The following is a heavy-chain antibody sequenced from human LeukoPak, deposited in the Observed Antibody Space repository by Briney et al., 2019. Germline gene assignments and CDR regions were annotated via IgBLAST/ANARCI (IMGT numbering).Heavy chain of an antibody. CDR2: IYHSGST. CDR1: GYSLSSGYY. CDR3: ARLSNWDAEQIDY. Sequence: SETLSLTCTVSGYSLSSGYYRGWIRQPPGKGLEWIGSIYHSGSTYYNPSLKSRVTISVDTSKNQFSLKLSSVTAADTAVYYCARLSNWDAEQIDYWGQGTLVTVSS. V-gene: IGHV4-38-2*02. D-gene: IGHD1-1*01. J-gene: IGHJ4*02.